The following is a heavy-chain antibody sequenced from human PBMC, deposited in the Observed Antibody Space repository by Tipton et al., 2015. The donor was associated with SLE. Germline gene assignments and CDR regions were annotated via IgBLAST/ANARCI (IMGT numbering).Heavy chain of an antibody. CDR3: AAELERQSFDY. D-gene: IGHD1-1*01. Sequence: SLRLSCAASGLTFITYVMHWVRQAPGKGLECVAVISYDGSNKYYADSVKGRFTISRDNSKNMLYLQMNSLRAEDTAVYSCAAELERQSFDYWGQGTLVTVSS. J-gene: IGHJ4*02. CDR2: ISYDGSNK. V-gene: IGHV3-30*04. CDR1: GLTFITYV.